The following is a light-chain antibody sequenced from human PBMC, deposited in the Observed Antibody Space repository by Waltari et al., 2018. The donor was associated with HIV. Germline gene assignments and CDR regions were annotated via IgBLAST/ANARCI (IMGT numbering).Light chain of an antibody. CDR3: CSYAGSSTVV. V-gene: IGLV2-23*02. CDR2: DVS. CDR1: SNDVGGYNY. Sequence: QSALTQPASVSGSPGQSITISCTGTSNDVGGYNYVPWYQQHPGKAPKLMIFDVSKRPSGVSNHFSGSKSGNTASLTISGLQAEDEADYYCCSYAGSSTVVFGGGTKLTVL. J-gene: IGLJ2*01.